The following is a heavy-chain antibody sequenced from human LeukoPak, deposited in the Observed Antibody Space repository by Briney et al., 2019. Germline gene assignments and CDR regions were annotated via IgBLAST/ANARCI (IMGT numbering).Heavy chain of an antibody. CDR1: GGTFSSYA. D-gene: IGHD1-26*01. J-gene: IGHJ4*02. V-gene: IGHV1-69*04. Sequence: SVKVSCKASGGTFSSYAISWVRQAPGQGLEWMGRIIPILGIANYAQKFQGGVTITADKSTSTAYMELSSLRSEDTAVYYCARGEAEVGANDYWGQGTLVTVSS. CDR3: ARGEAEVGANDY. CDR2: IIPILGIA.